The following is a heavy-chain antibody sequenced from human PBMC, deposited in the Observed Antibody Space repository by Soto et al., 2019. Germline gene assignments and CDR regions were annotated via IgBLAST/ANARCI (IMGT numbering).Heavy chain of an antibody. D-gene: IGHD6-13*01. V-gene: IGHV3-30*18. CDR2: LSYDGSNK. J-gene: IGHJ6*02. CDR3: AKDSFPAAGTPVFLHYYYHGMDV. Sequence: PGGSLRLSCAASGFTFSSYGLHWVRQAPGKGLEWVAVLSYDGSNKYYADSVKGRFTISRDNSKNTLYLQMNSLRAEDTAVYYCAKDSFPAAGTPVFLHYYYHGMDVWGQGTTVTVSS. CDR1: GFTFSSYG.